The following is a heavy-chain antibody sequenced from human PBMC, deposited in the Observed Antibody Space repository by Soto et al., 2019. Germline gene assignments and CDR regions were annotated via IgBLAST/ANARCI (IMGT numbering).Heavy chain of an antibody. CDR1: GFTFSSYA. CDR2: ISGSGGST. CDR3: AKDRPQGLWNYVQTLNFDP. J-gene: IGHJ5*02. D-gene: IGHD1-7*01. Sequence: GGSLRLSCAASGFTFSSYAMSWVRQAPGKGLEWVSAISGSGGSTYYADSVKGRFTISRDNSKNTLYLQMNSLRAEDTAVYYCAKDRPQGLWNYVQTLNFDPWGQGTLVTVSS. V-gene: IGHV3-23*01.